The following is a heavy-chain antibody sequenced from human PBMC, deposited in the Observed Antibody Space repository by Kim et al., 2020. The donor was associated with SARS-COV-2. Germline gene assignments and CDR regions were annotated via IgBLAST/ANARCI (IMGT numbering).Heavy chain of an antibody. CDR2: FDPEDGET. Sequence: ASVKVSCKVSGYTLTELSMHWVRQAPGKGLEWMGGFDPEDGETIYAQKFQGRVTMTEDTSTDTAYMELSSLRSEDTAVYYCATLGWELPENYFDYWGQGTLVTVSS. CDR1: GYTLTELS. CDR3: ATLGWELPENYFDY. V-gene: IGHV1-24*01. J-gene: IGHJ4*02. D-gene: IGHD1-26*01.